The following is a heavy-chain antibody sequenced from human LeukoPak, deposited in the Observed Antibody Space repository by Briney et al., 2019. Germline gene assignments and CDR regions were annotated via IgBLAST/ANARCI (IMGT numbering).Heavy chain of an antibody. J-gene: IGHJ6*03. D-gene: IGHD6-13*01. CDR3: ARGHSSSWNTYYYMDV. CDR2: IYSGGST. CDR1: GFTVSSNY. Sequence: GGSLRLSCAASGFTVSSNYMSWVRQAPGKGLEWVSVIYSGGSTYYADSVKGRFTISRDNSKNTLYLQMNSLRAEDTAVYYCARGHSSSWNTYYYMDVWGKGTTVTISS. V-gene: IGHV3-66*01.